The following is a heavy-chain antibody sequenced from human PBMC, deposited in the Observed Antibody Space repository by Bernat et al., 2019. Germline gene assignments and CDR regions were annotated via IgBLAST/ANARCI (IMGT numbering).Heavy chain of an antibody. V-gene: IGHV3-23*01. CDR1: GFTFSGYA. CDR2: ISSGGGGT. CDR3: AKSYGSSVIRVDV. J-gene: IGHJ6*04. D-gene: IGHD6-13*01. Sequence: VQLLESAGGLVQPGGSLRLSCAASGFTFSGYAMAWVRQAPGKGLEWVSTISSGGGGTYYADSVKGRFTISRDNSKNTLYLQMNSLGAEDTAVYYCAKSYGSSVIRVDVWGKGTTVTVSS.